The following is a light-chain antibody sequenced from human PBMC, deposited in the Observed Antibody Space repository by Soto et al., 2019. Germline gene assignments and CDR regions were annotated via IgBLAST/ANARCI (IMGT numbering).Light chain of an antibody. CDR1: TSDVGSYNL. V-gene: IGLV2-23*02. J-gene: IGLJ1*01. CDR3: CSYANSGSFV. Sequence: QSALTQPASVSGSPGQSITISCTGTTSDVGSYNLVSWYQQHPGKAPKLIIYEVSERPSGVSTRFSGSKSGNMASLTISGLRAEDEADYYCCSYANSGSFVFGTGTKLTVL. CDR2: EVS.